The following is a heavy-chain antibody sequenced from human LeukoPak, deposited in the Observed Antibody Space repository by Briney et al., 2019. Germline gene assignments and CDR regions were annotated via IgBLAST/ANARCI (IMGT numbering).Heavy chain of an antibody. CDR3: ARSNGMDV. D-gene: IGHD2/OR15-2a*01. V-gene: IGHV3-7*03. CDR2: VNRDGSET. J-gene: IGHJ6*02. Sequence: GGSLTLSCAASGFALSSHWMTWVRQVPGRGPEWVANVNRDGSETYYLDSVKGRFTISKDNAKNSLYLQMNSLRAEDTALYHCARSNGMDVWGQGTTVIVSS. CDR1: GFALSSHW.